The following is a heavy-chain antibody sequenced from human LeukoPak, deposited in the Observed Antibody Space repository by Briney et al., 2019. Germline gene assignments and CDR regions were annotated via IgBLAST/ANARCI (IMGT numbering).Heavy chain of an antibody. V-gene: IGHV3-21*01. CDR3: ARDGSMIVVASDY. J-gene: IGHJ4*02. D-gene: IGHD3-22*01. CDR1: GFTFSSHS. Sequence: GGSLRLSCAASGFTFSSHSMIWVRQAPGKGLEWVSSISRSSSYIYYADSVKGRFTISRDNAKTSLYLQMNSLRAEDTAVYYCARDGSMIVVASDYWGQGTLVTVSS. CDR2: ISRSSSYI.